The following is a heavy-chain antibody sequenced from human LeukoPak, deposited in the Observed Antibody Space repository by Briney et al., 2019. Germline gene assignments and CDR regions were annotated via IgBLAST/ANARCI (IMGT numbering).Heavy chain of an antibody. Sequence: GGSLRLSCAASGFTFSSYAMSWVRQAPGKGLEWVSAISGSGGSTYYADSVKGRFTVSRDNSKNTPYLQMNSLRAEDTAVYYCAKDRTMIVPHWFDPWGQGTLVTVSS. J-gene: IGHJ5*02. D-gene: IGHD3-22*01. V-gene: IGHV3-23*01. CDR1: GFTFSSYA. CDR2: ISGSGGST. CDR3: AKDRTMIVPHWFDP.